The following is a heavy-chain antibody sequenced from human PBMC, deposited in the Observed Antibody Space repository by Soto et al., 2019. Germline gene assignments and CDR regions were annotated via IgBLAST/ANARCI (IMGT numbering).Heavy chain of an antibody. V-gene: IGHV3-73*02. J-gene: IGHJ5*02. CDR1: GFTFSGSA. Sequence: EVQLVESGGGLVQPGGSLKLSCAASGFTFSGSAMHWVRQASGKGLEWVGRIRSKANSYATAYAASVKGRFTISRDDSKNTAYLQMNSLKTEDTAVYYCTRLARKGWELLGNWFDPWGQGTLVTVSS. CDR2: IRSKANSYAT. CDR3: TRLARKGWELLGNWFDP. D-gene: IGHD1-26*01.